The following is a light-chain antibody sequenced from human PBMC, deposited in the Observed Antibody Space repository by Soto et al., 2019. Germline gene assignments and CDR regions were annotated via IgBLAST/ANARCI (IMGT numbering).Light chain of an antibody. V-gene: IGKV3-15*01. CDR1: QSVSIL. CDR3: QQYGSSPIT. J-gene: IGKJ5*01. Sequence: EIVMTQSPATLSASPGERHTLSCRASQSVSILLAWYQQKPGQXPRXXTYDASTRATGIPDRFSGSGYGTDFTLTISRLQTEDFALYYCQQYGSSPITFGQGTRLDIK. CDR2: DAS.